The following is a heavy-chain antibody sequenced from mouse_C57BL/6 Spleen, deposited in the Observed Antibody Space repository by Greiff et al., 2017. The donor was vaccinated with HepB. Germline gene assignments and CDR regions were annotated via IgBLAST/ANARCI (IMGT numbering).Heavy chain of an antibody. CDR2: IYPSDSET. CDR1: GYTFTSYW. CDR3: AKRYDYDWYFDV. V-gene: IGHV1-61*01. D-gene: IGHD2-4*01. J-gene: IGHJ1*03. Sequence: QVQLKQPGAELVRPGSSVKLSCKASGYTFTSYWMDWVKQRPGQGLEWIGNIYPSDSETHYNQKFKDKATLTVDKSSSTAYMQLSSLTSEDSAVYYCAKRYDYDWYFDVWGTGTTVTVSS.